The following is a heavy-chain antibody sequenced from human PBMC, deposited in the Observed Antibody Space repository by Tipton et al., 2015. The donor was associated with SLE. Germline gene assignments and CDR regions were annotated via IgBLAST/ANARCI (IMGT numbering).Heavy chain of an antibody. CDR3: ASQGAPDY. CDR2: INQDGSEK. CDR1: GFTFSRYW. V-gene: IGHV3-7*01. Sequence: SLRLSCAASGFTFSRYWMSWVRQAPGKGLEWVANINQDGSEKYYVDSVKGRFTISRDNAKNSLYLQMNSLRVEDRAVYYCASQGAPDYWGQGTLVTVSS. J-gene: IGHJ4*02. D-gene: IGHD1-26*01.